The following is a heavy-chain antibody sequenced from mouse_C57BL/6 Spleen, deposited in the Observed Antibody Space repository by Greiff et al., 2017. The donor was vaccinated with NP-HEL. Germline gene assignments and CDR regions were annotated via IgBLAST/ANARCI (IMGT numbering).Heavy chain of an antibody. CDR3: TRDAFDY. Sequence: QVQLKESGAELVRPGASVTLSCKASGYTFTDYEMHWVKQTPVHGLEWIGAIDPETGGTAYNQKFKGKAILTADKSSSTAYMELRSLTSEDSAVYYCTRDAFDYWGQGTTLTVSS. V-gene: IGHV1-15*01. CDR1: GYTFTDYE. J-gene: IGHJ2*01. CDR2: IDPETGGT.